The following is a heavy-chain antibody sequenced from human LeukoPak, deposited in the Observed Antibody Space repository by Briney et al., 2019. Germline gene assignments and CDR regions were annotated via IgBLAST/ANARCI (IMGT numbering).Heavy chain of an antibody. J-gene: IGHJ4*02. CDR2: IDSTGTII. Sequence: GGSLRLSCSASGLTFSSYSINWVRQAPGKGLEWVSYIDSTGTIIYYADSVKGRFTISRDNARNSLYLQMNSLTDKDTAVYYCTRAGYCSDASCYVPDYWGQGTLVTVSS. D-gene: IGHD2-2*01. CDR3: TRAGYCSDASCYVPDY. CDR1: GLTFSSYS. V-gene: IGHV3-48*02.